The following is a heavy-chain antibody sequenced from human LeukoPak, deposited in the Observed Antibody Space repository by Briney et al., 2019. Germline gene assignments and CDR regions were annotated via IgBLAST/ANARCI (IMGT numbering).Heavy chain of an antibody. D-gene: IGHD3-10*01. V-gene: IGHV3-7*01. J-gene: IGHJ4*02. CDR2: INQDGSEK. Sequence: PGGSLRLSCAASGFTFSSYWMNWVRQAPGKGLEWVANINQDGSEKYYVDSMKGRFTISRDNGKHSLYLQLNSLRAEDTAVYDCAREGRGEYFDYWGQGTLVTVSS. CDR3: AREGRGEYFDY. CDR1: GFTFSSYW.